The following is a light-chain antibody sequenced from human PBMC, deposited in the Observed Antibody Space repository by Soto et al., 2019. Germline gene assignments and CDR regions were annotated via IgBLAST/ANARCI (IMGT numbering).Light chain of an antibody. Sequence: SELYQSPVTLSLKKGERSTLSCMASQRLASNYLAWYQQRPGQAPRLLLYGVSSRATGIPDRFSGSGSGTDFTLAISSLEPEDFALYLCPQYAYSPNPSGQLRLLAIK. J-gene: IGKJ5*01. CDR1: QRLASNY. CDR3: PQYAYSPNP. CDR2: GVS. V-gene: IGKV3-20*01.